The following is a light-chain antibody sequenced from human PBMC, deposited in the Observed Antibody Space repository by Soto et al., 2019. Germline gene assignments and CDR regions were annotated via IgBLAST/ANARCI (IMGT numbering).Light chain of an antibody. CDR2: GAS. V-gene: IGKV3-20*01. CDR1: QSVSSSY. Sequence: EIVLTQSPGTLSLSPGERATLSCRASQSVSSSYLAWYQQKPGQAPRLLIYGASSRATGIPDRFSGSGSGTVITITISTLDAEVFAFYYCQQYGRSPTFGGGTKVEIK. J-gene: IGKJ4*01. CDR3: QQYGRSPT.